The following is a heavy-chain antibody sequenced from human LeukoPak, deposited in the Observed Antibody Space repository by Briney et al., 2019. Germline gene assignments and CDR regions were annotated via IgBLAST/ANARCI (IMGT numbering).Heavy chain of an antibody. Sequence: SETLSLTCAVYGGSLSGYYWSWIRQPPGKGLEWIGEITHSGSTNYNPSLKSRVTISVDTPKNQFSLKLSAVTAADTAVYYCARVVGVVTLYYYYYYYMDVWGKGTTVTVSS. CDR1: GGSLSGYY. J-gene: IGHJ6*03. CDR2: ITHSGST. D-gene: IGHD3-3*01. V-gene: IGHV4-34*01. CDR3: ARVVGVVTLYYYYYYYMDV.